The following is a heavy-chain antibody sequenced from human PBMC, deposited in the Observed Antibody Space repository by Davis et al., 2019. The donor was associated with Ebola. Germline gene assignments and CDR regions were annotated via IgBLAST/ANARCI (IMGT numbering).Heavy chain of an antibody. D-gene: IGHD4-17*01. CDR1: GYTFTSYY. J-gene: IGHJ2*01. CDR3: ARDRYPTVTTRYWYFDL. Sequence: ASVKVSCKASGYTFTSYYMHWVRQAPGQGLEWMGIINPSGGSTSYAQKFQGRVTMTRDTSTSTVYMELSSLRSEDTAVYYCARDRYPTVTTRYWYFDLWGRGTLVTVSS. CDR2: INPSGGST. V-gene: IGHV1-46*01.